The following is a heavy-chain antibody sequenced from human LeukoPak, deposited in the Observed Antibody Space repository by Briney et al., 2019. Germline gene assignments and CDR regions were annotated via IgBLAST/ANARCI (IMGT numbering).Heavy chain of an antibody. CDR2: IFYSGST. CDR1: GGSISTSNYY. V-gene: IGHV4-39*07. D-gene: IGHD2-2*01. Sequence: SETLSLTCTVSGGSISTSNYYWGWIRQPPGKGLEWIGNIFYSGSTYYNPSLKSRVTISVDTSKNQFSLKLSSVTAADTAVYYCAREIVVVPAAYDYWGQGTLVTVSS. CDR3: AREIVVVPAAYDY. J-gene: IGHJ4*02.